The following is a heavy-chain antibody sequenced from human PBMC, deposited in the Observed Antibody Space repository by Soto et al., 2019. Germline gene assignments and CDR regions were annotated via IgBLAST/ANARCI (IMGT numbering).Heavy chain of an antibody. CDR2: IYYSGST. CDR1: GGSISSGGYY. CDR3: ARGGDSYYYDSSGSFGY. J-gene: IGHJ4*02. Sequence: SETLSLTCTVSGGSISSGGYYWSWIRQHPGKGLEWIGYIYYSGSTYYNPSLKSRVTISVDTSKNQFSLKLSSVTAADTAVYYCARGGDSYYYDSSGSFGYWGQGTLVTVSS. V-gene: IGHV4-31*03. D-gene: IGHD3-22*01.